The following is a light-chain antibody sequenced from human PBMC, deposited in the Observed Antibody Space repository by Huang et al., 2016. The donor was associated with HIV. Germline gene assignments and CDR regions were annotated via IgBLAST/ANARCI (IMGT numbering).Light chain of an antibody. J-gene: IGKJ3*01. CDR2: AAS. CDR1: QIVSSH. CDR3: QQYNDFRST. V-gene: IGKV3-15*01. Sequence: ETVMTQSPVTLSVSPGDRASLSCMSSQIVSSHLAGYQQKPGQAPRLLIYAASTRATGVPARFSGSGAGTEFTLTISTLQSEDSAVYYCQQYNDFRSTFGPGTRVEIK.